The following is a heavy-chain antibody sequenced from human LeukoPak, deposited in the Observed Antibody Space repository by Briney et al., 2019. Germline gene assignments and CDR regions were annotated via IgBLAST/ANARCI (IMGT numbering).Heavy chain of an antibody. J-gene: IGHJ4*02. CDR3: AREAGTGDY. CDR2: IKQDGSEK. D-gene: IGHD6-13*01. V-gene: IGHV3-7*01. CDR1: GFTFNNYA. Sequence: PGGSLRLSCAASGFTFNNYALSWVRQAPGKGLEWVANIKQDGSEKYFVDSVKGRFTISRDNAKNSLYLQMNSLRAEDTAVYYCAREAGTGDYWGQGTLVTVSS.